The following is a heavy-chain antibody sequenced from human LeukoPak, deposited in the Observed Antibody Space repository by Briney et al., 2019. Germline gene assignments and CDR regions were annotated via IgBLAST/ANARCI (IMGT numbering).Heavy chain of an antibody. V-gene: IGHV1-69*05. D-gene: IGHD4/OR15-4a*01. CDR2: IIPIFGTA. Sequence: GAPVKVSCKASGGTFSSYAISWVRQAPGQGLEWMGGIIPIFGTANYAQKFQGRVTITTDESTSTAYMELSSLRSEDTAVNYCARSDYQGGELDYWGQGTLVTVSS. J-gene: IGHJ4*02. CDR1: GGTFSSYA. CDR3: ARSDYQGGELDY.